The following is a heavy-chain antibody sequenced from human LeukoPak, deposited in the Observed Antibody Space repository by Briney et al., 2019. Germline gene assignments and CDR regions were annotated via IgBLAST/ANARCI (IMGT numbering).Heavy chain of an antibody. V-gene: IGHV3-23*01. CDR2: ISGNAAAT. J-gene: IGHJ4*02. Sequence: GGSLRLSCVASEFIFSNFAMSWVRQAPGKGLEWVSTISGNAAATYYGDSVKGRFTISRDNSKNALFLQMNSLRAEDTAIYYCVKGGFTYYDDWGQGTLVTVSS. CDR3: VKGGFTYYDD. CDR1: EFIFSNFA. D-gene: IGHD3-22*01.